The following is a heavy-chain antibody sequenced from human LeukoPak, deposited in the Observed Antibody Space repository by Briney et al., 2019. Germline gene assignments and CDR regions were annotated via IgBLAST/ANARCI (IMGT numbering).Heavy chain of an antibody. CDR2: IYSTGTT. D-gene: IGHD3-22*01. V-gene: IGHV4-39*02. CDR1: GGSIRNSSFY. CDR3: AREYYYDSSGYSK. J-gene: IGHJ4*02. Sequence: PSETLSLTCAVSGGSIRNSSFYWGWIRQPPGKGLEWIASIYSTGTTYYNPSIKSRITIFVDTSKNQVSLKLTSVTATDTAVYYCAREYYYDSSGYSKWGQGTLVTVSS.